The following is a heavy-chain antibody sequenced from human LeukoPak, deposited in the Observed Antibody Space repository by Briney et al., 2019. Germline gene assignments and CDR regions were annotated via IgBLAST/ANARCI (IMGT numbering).Heavy chain of an antibody. CDR3: ARDYASGSYYDY. CDR1: GYTFTGDY. CDR2: MNPNGGGT. D-gene: IGHD3-10*01. J-gene: IGHJ4*02. V-gene: IGHV1-2*02. Sequence: ASVKLSCKASGYTFTGDYLHWARQAPGQGLEWMGWMNPNGGGTNYAQKFQGRVTMTRDTSISTAYMELSRLRSDDTAAYYCARDYASGSYYDYWGQGSLVTVSS.